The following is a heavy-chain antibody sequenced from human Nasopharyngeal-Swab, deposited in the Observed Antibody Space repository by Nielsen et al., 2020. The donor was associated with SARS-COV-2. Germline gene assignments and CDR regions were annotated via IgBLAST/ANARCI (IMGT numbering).Heavy chain of an antibody. Sequence: SETLSLTCTVSGGSISSYYWNWIRQPPGKGLEWIGYIYYSGSTNYNPSLKSRVTISVDTSKNQFSLKLSSVTAADTAVYYCARDGLDYDFWSAYFMDVWGQGTTVTVSS. J-gene: IGHJ6*02. D-gene: IGHD3-3*01. CDR1: GGSISSYY. CDR3: ARDGLDYDFWSAYFMDV. V-gene: IGHV4-59*01. CDR2: IYYSGST.